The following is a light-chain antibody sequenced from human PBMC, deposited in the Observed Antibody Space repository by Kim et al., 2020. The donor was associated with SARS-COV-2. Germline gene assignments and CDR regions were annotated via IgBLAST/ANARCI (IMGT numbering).Light chain of an antibody. CDR2: GAS. CDR1: QSVSSNY. J-gene: IGKJ1*01. CDR3: QQYGSSPWT. V-gene: IGKV3-20*01. Sequence: SPGERATLSCRASQSVSSNYLSWYQQKPGQAPRLLIFGASNRANGIPDRISGSGSGTDFTLIISRLEPEDVAVYFCQQYGSSPWTFGHGTKVDIK.